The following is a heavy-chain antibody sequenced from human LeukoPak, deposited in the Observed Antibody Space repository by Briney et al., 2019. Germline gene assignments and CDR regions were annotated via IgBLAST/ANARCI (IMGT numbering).Heavy chain of an antibody. Sequence: GGPLRLSCAASGFTFSSFGMHWVRQAPGKGLEWVAVISYDGSDKYYADSVKGRFTISRDNSKNTLYLQMNSLRAEDTAVYYCAKTWPYSGTYLSAFDIWGQGTMVTVSS. V-gene: IGHV3-30*18. CDR1: GFTFSSFG. D-gene: IGHD1-26*01. CDR3: AKTWPYSGTYLSAFDI. CDR2: ISYDGSDK. J-gene: IGHJ3*02.